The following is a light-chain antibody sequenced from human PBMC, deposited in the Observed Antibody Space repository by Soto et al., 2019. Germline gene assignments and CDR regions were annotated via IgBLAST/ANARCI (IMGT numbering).Light chain of an antibody. CDR2: DAS. V-gene: IGKV1-5*01. Sequence: DFQMTQSPSTLSASVGDRVTITCRASQNIRSRLAWFQQKPGKAPKLLIYDASSLERGVPQRFSGSGSGTEFTLTNSSLQNDDFSTYYCQQYHSYWTFGQGTKVE. CDR1: QNIRSR. CDR3: QQYHSYWT. J-gene: IGKJ1*01.